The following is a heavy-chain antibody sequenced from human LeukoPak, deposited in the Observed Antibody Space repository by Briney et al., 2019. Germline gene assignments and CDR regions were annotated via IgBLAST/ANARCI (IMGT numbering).Heavy chain of an antibody. V-gene: IGHV3-23*01. CDR1: GFTFSSHG. CDR3: ANGRNYYDSSGYYYEGGVDY. CDR2: ISTSGGRT. Sequence: GGTLRLSCAASGFTFSSHGMSWVRQAPGKGLKWVSDISTSGGRTYYADSVKGRFTITRYNSKKTLHLQMNSTKAEDTAVYYCANGRNYYDSSGYYYEGGVDYWGQGTLVTVSS. J-gene: IGHJ4*02. D-gene: IGHD3-22*01.